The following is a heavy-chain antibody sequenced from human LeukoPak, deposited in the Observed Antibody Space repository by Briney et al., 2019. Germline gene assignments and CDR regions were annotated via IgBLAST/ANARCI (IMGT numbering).Heavy chain of an antibody. CDR2: INNSGGT. V-gene: IGHV1-2*02. Sequence: ASLKVSCKSSGYTFTGYFLHWVRQAPGQGLEWMGWINNSGGTNYAQKFQGRVTMTRDTSINTAYMELSGLTSDDTAVYYCARELQRGLDDWGQGTLVTVSS. J-gene: IGHJ4*02. D-gene: IGHD3-10*01. CDR1: GYTFTGYF. CDR3: ARELQRGLDD.